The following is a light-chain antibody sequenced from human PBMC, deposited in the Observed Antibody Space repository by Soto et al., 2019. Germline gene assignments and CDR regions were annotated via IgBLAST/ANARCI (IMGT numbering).Light chain of an antibody. V-gene: IGKV3-11*01. J-gene: IGKJ4*01. CDR3: QQRSNWVT. CDR1: QSVSSY. Sequence: EIVLTQSPATLSLSPGERATLSCRASQSVSSYLAWYQQKPGQAPRLLIYDASNRATGIPARFSGSGSGTDFTLTISSLEPEDLAVYYCQQRSNWVTFGGGTKVDIK. CDR2: DAS.